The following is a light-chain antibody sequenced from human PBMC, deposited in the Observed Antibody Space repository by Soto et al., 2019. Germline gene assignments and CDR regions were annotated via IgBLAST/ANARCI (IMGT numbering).Light chain of an antibody. J-gene: IGKJ2*01. CDR3: QQSHSTPYT. CDR1: QSIDTY. V-gene: IGKV1-39*01. Sequence: DIQMTQSPSSLSASSGDRVTLTCRASQSIDTYLFWYQQKRGTAPKLLMYASSTLHSGVPSRFSGSGSGTDFTLIIRSLQREYFATYFCQQSHSTPYTFGQGTKLEI. CDR2: ASS.